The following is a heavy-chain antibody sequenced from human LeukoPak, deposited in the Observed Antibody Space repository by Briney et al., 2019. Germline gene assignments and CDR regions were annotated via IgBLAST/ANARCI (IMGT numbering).Heavy chain of an antibody. CDR2: IKSKSDGGTT. CDR3: ATDREIRYCSSTSCYGYLDR. J-gene: IGHJ4*02. Sequence: GGSLRLSCAASGFTFSKAYVTWVRQAPGKGLEWVGRIKSKSDGGTTDYAAPVKGRFTISRDDSKNTLYVQMNSLKTEDTAVYYCATDREIRYCSSTSCYGYLDRWGQGTLVTVSS. V-gene: IGHV3-15*01. D-gene: IGHD2-2*01. CDR1: GFTFSKAY.